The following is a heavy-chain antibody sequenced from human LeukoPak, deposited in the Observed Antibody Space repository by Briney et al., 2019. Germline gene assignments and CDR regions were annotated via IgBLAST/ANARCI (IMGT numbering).Heavy chain of an antibody. J-gene: IGHJ4*02. V-gene: IGHV3-49*03. CDR3: TRDRGAYNLYDY. Sequence: GGSLRLSCTASGFTFGDYAMSWIRQAPGKGLEWVGFIRSKAYGGTADYAASVKGRFTISRDDSKAIAYLQMNSLKTEDTAVYHCTRDRGAYNLYDYWGLGTLVTVSS. CDR2: IRSKAYGGTA. CDR1: GFTFGDYA. D-gene: IGHD1-1*01.